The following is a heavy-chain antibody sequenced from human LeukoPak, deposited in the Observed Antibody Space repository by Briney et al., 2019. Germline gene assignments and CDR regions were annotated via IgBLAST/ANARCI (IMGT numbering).Heavy chain of an antibody. J-gene: IGHJ4*02. D-gene: IGHD3-22*01. CDR1: GFTFRTYA. V-gene: IGHV3-23*01. CDR3: AKASNYDSRDYHIYYFDN. CDR2: ISGSGAGT. Sequence: GGSLRLSCAASGFTFRTYAMSWVRQAPGKGLEWVSGISGSGAGTYYADSVKGRFTISRDNSKNTLSLQMNSLRAEDTAVYYCAKASNYDSRDYHIYYFDNWGQGTLVTVSS.